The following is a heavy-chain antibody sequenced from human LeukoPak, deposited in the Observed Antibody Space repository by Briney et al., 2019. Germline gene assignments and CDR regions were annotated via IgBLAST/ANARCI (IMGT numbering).Heavy chain of an antibody. V-gene: IGHV4-34*01. CDR1: GGSFSGYY. CDR2: INHSGST. J-gene: IGHJ4*02. Sequence: PSETLSLTRAVYGGSFSGYYWSWIRQPPGKGLEWIGEINHSGSTNYNPSLKSRVTISVDTSKNQFSLKLSSVTAADTAVYYCARGIPRGEQLAPLDYWGQGTLVTVSS. CDR3: ARGIPRGEQLAPLDY. D-gene: IGHD6-13*01.